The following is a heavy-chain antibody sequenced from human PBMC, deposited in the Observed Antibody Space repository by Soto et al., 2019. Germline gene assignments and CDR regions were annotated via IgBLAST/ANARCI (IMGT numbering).Heavy chain of an antibody. Sequence: QVQLVESGGGVVQPGRSLRLSCAASGFTFSSYGMHWVRQAPGKGLEWVAVISYDGSNKYYADSVKGRFTISRDNSKNTLYLQMNSLRAEDTAVYYCAKDAGDTAMLGGWYFYGMDVWGQGTTVTVSS. D-gene: IGHD5-18*01. J-gene: IGHJ6*02. CDR1: GFTFSSYG. V-gene: IGHV3-30*18. CDR3: AKDAGDTAMLGGWYFYGMDV. CDR2: ISYDGSNK.